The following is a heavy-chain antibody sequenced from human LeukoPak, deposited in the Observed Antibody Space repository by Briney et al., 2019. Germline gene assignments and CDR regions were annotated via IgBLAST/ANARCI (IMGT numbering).Heavy chain of an antibody. CDR1: GFTFSSYA. CDR3: ATPEKQWHIFDY. D-gene: IGHD6-19*01. J-gene: IGHJ4*02. Sequence: GGSLRLSCAASGFTFSSYAMHWVRQAPGKGLEWVAVISFDGSNKYYADSVKGRFTISRDKSKNTLYLQMNSLRAEDTAVYYCATPEKQWHIFDYWGQGTLVTVSS. CDR2: ISFDGSNK. V-gene: IGHV3-30*04.